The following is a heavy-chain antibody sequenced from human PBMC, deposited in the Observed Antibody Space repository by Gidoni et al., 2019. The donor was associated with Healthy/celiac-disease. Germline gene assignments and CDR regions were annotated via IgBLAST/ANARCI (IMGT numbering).Heavy chain of an antibody. CDR3: ASPGVVAAKGAFDI. J-gene: IGHJ3*02. Sequence: QVQLVQSGAEVKKPGSSVKVSCKASVGTFSSYAISWVRQAPGQGLEWMGGIIPIFGTANYAQKFQGRVTITADESTSTAYMELSSLRSEDTAVYYCASPGVVAAKGAFDIWGQGTMVTVSS. CDR2: IIPIFGTA. CDR1: VGTFSSYA. V-gene: IGHV1-69*01. D-gene: IGHD2-15*01.